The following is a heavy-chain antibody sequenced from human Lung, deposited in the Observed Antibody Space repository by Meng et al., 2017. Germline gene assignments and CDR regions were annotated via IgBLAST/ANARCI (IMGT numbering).Heavy chain of an antibody. CDR1: GGSISSGGYY. D-gene: IGHD3-10*01. J-gene: IGHJ5*02. CDR3: ARGPSSGRHPSYNWFDP. CDR2: IFDSGST. Sequence: SETQSLTCTVSGGSISSGGYYWSWIRQHPGKGLEWIGYIFDSGSTHYNPSLKSRLTISEDTSKNQFSLNLSSVTAADTAVYYCARGPSSGRHPSYNWFDPWGQGTLVTVSS. V-gene: IGHV4-31*03.